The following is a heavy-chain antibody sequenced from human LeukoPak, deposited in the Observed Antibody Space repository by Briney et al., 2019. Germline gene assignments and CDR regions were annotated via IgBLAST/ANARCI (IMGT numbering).Heavy chain of an antibody. CDR2: IYYTENA. V-gene: IGHV4-59*01. CDR3: ATTRGYSYGFFYFDQ. CDR1: GGSITSSC. D-gene: IGHD5-18*01. J-gene: IGHJ4*02. Sequence: SETLSLPCSVSGGSITSSCWSWIRQAPGKGLEWLGYIYYTENAKYNPSLNSRVTMSLDTSKNQLSLKLTSVTAADTAVYHCATTRGYSYGFFYFDQWGQGTLVTVSS.